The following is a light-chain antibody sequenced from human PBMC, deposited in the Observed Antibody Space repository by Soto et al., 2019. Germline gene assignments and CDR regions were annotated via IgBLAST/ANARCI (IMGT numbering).Light chain of an antibody. J-gene: IGKJ1*01. CDR2: KIS. CDR3: MQATQFSRT. CDR1: QSLVHSNGNTY. V-gene: IGKV2-24*01. Sequence: DIVMTQTPLSLPVTLGQPASISCRSSQSLVHSNGNTYLSWLHQRPGQPPRLLIYKISNRLSGVPDRFSGSGAGTDFALKISRVEAEDVGVYHCMQATQFSRTFGQGTKVEIK.